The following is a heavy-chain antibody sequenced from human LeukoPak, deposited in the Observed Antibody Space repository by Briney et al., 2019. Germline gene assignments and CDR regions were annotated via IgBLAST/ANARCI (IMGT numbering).Heavy chain of an antibody. V-gene: IGHV3-48*03. CDR1: GFTFSSYE. CDR2: ISGSGSTI. CDR3: ARDAGCSGGSCYPMGYYYYYMDV. D-gene: IGHD2-15*01. J-gene: IGHJ6*03. Sequence: GGSLRLSCAASGFTFSSYEMNWVRQAPGKGLEWISYISGSGSTIYYADSVKGRFTISRDNAKNSLYLQMNSLRAEDTAVYYCARDAGCSGGSCYPMGYYYYYMDVWGKGTTVTVSS.